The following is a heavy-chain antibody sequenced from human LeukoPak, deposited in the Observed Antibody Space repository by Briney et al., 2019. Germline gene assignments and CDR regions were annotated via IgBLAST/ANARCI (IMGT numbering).Heavy chain of an antibody. D-gene: IGHD1-20*01. V-gene: IGHV3-48*01. CDR3: ARFNLGWFDP. J-gene: IGHJ5*02. CDR1: GFTFNSYS. CDR2: ISSGVTTQ. Sequence: PGGSLRLSCAASGFTFNSYSMNWVRQAPGKGLEWISYISSGVTTQYYAGSVKGRFTISRDDAKNSLYLQMNSLRAEDTAVYYCARFNLGWFDPWGQGTLVTVSS.